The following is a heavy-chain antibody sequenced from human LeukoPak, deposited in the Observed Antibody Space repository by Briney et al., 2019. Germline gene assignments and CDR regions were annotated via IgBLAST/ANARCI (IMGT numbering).Heavy chain of an antibody. CDR2: IIPIFGTA. Sequence: ASVKVSCKASGGTFSSYAISWVRQAPGQGLEWMGGIIPIFGTANYAQKFQGRVTITADESTSTAYMELSSLRSEDTAVYYCARDRDIVVVPAPNYYGMDVWGQGTTVTVSS. CDR1: GGTFSSYA. CDR3: ARDRDIVVVPAPNYYGMDV. J-gene: IGHJ6*02. D-gene: IGHD2-2*01. V-gene: IGHV1-69*13.